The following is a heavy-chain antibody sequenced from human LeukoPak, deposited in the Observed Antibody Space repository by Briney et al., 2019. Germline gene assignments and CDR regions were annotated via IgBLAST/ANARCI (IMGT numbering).Heavy chain of an antibody. J-gene: IGHJ5*02. V-gene: IGHV4-34*01. CDR2: INHSGST. Sequence: SETLSLTCAVYGGSFSGYYWSWIRQPPGKGLQWIGEINHSGSTNYNPSLKSRVTISVDTSKNQFSLKLSSVTAADTAVYYCARGGSGDIVVVPAANLRWFDPSGQGTLVTVSS. CDR1: GGSFSGYY. CDR3: ARGGSGDIVVVPAANLRWFDP. D-gene: IGHD2-2*01.